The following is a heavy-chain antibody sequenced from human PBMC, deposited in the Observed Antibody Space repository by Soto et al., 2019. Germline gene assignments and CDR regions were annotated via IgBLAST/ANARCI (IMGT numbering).Heavy chain of an antibody. Sequence: PSETLSLTCAVSSGSISSSNWWSWVRQPPGKGLEWIGYIYYSGSTNYNPSLKSRVTISVDTSKNQFSLKLSSVTAADTAVYYCARGRLGWDYYGSGGDYYYYMDVWDKGTTVTVSS. J-gene: IGHJ6*03. V-gene: IGHV4-4*02. D-gene: IGHD3-10*01. CDR2: IYYSGST. CDR1: SGSISSSNW. CDR3: ARGRLGWDYYGSGGDYYYYMDV.